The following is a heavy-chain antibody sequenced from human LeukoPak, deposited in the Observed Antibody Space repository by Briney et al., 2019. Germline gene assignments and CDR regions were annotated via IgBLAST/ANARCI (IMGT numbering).Heavy chain of an antibody. D-gene: IGHD6-6*01. CDR1: GGSISSYY. CDR2: IYTSGST. Sequence: SETLSLTCTVSGGSISSYYWSWIRQSAGKGLEWIGRIYTSGSTNYNPSLKSRVTISVDKSKNQFSLKLSSVTAADTAVYYCARDTASSIAFDYWGQGTLVTVSS. J-gene: IGHJ4*02. V-gene: IGHV4-4*07. CDR3: ARDTASSIAFDY.